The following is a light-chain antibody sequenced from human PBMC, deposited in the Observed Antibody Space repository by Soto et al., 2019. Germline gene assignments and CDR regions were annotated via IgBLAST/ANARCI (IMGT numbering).Light chain of an antibody. J-gene: IGLJ2*01. CDR1: SGSIASNY. CDR2: EDN. V-gene: IGLV6-57*04. CDR3: QSYDSSNVV. Sequence: NFMLTQPHSVSESPGKTVTISSTRSSGSIASNYVQWYQQRPGSAPTTVIYEDNQRPSGVPDRFSGSIDSSSNSASLTISGLKTEDEADYYCQSYDSSNVVFGGGTKVTVL.